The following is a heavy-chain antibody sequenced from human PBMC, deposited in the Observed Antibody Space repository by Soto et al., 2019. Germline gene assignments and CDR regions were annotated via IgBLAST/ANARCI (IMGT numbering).Heavy chain of an antibody. V-gene: IGHV4-39*01. CDR2: IYYSGST. J-gene: IGHJ6*02. CDR3: ARRRVPEGLPGIAAAGTLGYYYYGMDV. D-gene: IGHD6-13*01. Sequence: PSETLSLTCTVSGGSISSSSYYWGWIRQPPGKGLEWIGSIYYSGSTYYNPSLKSRVTISVDTSKNQFSLKLSSVTAADTAVYYCARRRVPEGLPGIAAAGTLGYYYYGMDVWGQGTTVT. CDR1: GGSISSSSYY.